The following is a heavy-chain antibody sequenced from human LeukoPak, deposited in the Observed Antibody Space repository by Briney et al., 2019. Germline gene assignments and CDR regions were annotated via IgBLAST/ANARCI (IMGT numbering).Heavy chain of an antibody. V-gene: IGHV4-39*01. CDR1: GGSISNSNSF. D-gene: IGHD6-13*01. J-gene: IGHJ4*02. Sequence: SETLSLTCTVSGGSISNSNSFWAWIRQPPGKGLEWIGTIYYSGITHYSPSLKSRVTISVDTSKNQFSLKLSSVTAADTAVYYCGYSSSWYSGGIDYWGQGTLVTVSS. CDR2: IYYSGIT. CDR3: GYSSSWYSGGIDY.